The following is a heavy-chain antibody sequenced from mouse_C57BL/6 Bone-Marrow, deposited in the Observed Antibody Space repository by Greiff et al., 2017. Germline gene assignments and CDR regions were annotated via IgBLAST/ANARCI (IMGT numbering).Heavy chain of an antibody. J-gene: IGHJ2*01. CDR1: GYTFTSYW. CDR3: ARSLLLRYLYYFDY. CDR2: LDPSDSYS. D-gene: IGHD1-1*01. Sequence: QVQLQQPGAELVRPGTSVKLSCKASGYTFTSYWMPRVKPRPGQGLEWIGVLDPSDSYSNYNQKFKGKATLTVDPSSSTAYMQLSSLTSEDSAVYYCARSLLLRYLYYFDYWGQGTTLTVSS. V-gene: IGHV1-59*01.